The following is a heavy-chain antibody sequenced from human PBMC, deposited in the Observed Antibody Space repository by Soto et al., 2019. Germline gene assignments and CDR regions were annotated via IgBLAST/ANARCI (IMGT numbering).Heavy chain of an antibody. V-gene: IGHV3-30*18. D-gene: IGHD1-26*01. CDR1: GFTFSSYG. J-gene: IGHJ4*02. Sequence: GGSLRLSCAASGFTFSSYGMHWVRQAPGKGLEWVAVIPHDGSNKYYADSVKGRFTISRDNSKNTLYLQRNSLRAEDTAVYYCAKVSHQGGSYYFDYWGQGTLVNVSS. CDR3: AKVSHQGGSYYFDY. CDR2: IPHDGSNK.